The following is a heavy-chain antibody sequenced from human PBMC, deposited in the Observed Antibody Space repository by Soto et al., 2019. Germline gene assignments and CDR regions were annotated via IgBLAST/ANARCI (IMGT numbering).Heavy chain of an antibody. CDR1: GFTFSSYS. CDR2: ISSSSSYI. J-gene: IGHJ6*03. D-gene: IGHD3-10*01. Sequence: GGSLRLSCAASGFTFSSYSMNWVRQAPGKGLEWVSSISSSSSYIYYADSVKGRLTISRDNAKNSLYLQMNSLRAEDTAVYYCARDRGSYYYMDVWGKGTTVTVSS. V-gene: IGHV3-21*01. CDR3: ARDRGSYYYMDV.